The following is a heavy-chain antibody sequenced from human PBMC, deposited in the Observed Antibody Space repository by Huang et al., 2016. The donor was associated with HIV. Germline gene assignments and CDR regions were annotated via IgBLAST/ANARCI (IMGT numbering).Heavy chain of an antibody. J-gene: IGHJ6*02. Sequence: QVQLAESGRGVVQPGRSLRLSCSASEFTFSGFGLHWVRQAPGKGWVWVEVNSYNARNKYYADSVKGRFTISRDNSKNTLYLQMNRLRADDTAVYYCAKDQVDKSYYYYGMDVWGQGTTVTVSS. V-gene: IGHV3-30*18. CDR3: AKDQVDKSYYYYGMDV. D-gene: IGHD3-9*01. CDR1: EFTFSGFG. CDR2: NSYNARNK.